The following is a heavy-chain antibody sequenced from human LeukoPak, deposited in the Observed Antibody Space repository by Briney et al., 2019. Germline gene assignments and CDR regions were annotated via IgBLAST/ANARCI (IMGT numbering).Heavy chain of an antibody. D-gene: IGHD2-2*01. CDR3: ARWAAGYCSSTMCYLYSPFYY. V-gene: IGHV4-34*01. J-gene: IGHJ4*02. Sequence: SETPSLTCAVYGGSFSGYYWSWIRQPPGKGLEWIGEINHSGSTTYNTPLTSRVTISVDTSKNQSSLKLSSVTTADTAVYYCARWAAGYCSSTMCYLYSPFYYWGQGTLVTVSS. CDR1: GGSFSGYY. CDR2: INHSGST.